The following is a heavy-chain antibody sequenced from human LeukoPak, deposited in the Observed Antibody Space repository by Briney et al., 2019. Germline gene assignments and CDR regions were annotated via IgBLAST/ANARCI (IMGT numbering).Heavy chain of an antibody. Sequence: SETLSLTCAVYGGSFSGYYWSWIRQPPGKGLEWIGEINHSGSTNYSPSLKSRVTISVDTSKNQFSLKLSSVTAADTAVYYCARGHNRSLPSGYWGQGTLVTVSS. J-gene: IGHJ4*02. CDR2: INHSGST. CDR3: ARGHNRSLPSGY. D-gene: IGHD3-3*01. CDR1: GGSFSGYY. V-gene: IGHV4-34*01.